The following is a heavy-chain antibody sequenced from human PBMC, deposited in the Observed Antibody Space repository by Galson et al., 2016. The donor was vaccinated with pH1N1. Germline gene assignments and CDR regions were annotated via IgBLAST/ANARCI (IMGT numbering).Heavy chain of an antibody. J-gene: IGHJ4*02. CDR3: ARDLRLYPTYSHFDF. CDR2: VVPLFGTT. V-gene: IGHV1-69*13. CDR1: GVIFSNYA. D-gene: IGHD3-3*01. Sequence: SVKVSCKVSGVIFSNYAINWVRQAPGQGLEWMGRVVPLFGTTNYAQRFQGRVTMTGDESTTTSYMELSSLRPEDTAVYFCARDLRLYPTYSHFDFWGQGALVTVSS.